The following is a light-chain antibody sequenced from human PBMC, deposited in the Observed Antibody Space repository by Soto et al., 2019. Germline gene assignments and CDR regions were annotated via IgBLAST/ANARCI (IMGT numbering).Light chain of an antibody. CDR3: QSYDNSLSGSWV. Sequence: QAVVTQPPSASGTPGQRVTISCSGSNSNIGTNSMNWYQQLPGTAPKLLIYGNSNRPSGVPDRFSGSKSGTSASLAINGLQAEDEAHYYCQSYDNSLSGSWVFGGGTKLTVL. CDR2: GNS. CDR1: NSNIGTNS. J-gene: IGLJ3*02. V-gene: IGLV1-44*01.